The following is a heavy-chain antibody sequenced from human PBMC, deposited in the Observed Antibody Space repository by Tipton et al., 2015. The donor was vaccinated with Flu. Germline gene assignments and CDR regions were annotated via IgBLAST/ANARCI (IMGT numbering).Heavy chain of an antibody. CDR2: IYHRGST. V-gene: IGHV4-4*02. Sequence: TLSLTCAVSGGSISSSGWWSWVRQPPGKGLEWIGEIYHRGSTNYNPSLKSRVTIPLDKSKNQFSLKLSSVTAADTAVYYCARPNYYDSSGGGHWFDPWGQGTLVTVSS. D-gene: IGHD3-22*01. CDR1: GGSISSSGW. J-gene: IGHJ5*02. CDR3: ARPNYYDSSGGGHWFDP.